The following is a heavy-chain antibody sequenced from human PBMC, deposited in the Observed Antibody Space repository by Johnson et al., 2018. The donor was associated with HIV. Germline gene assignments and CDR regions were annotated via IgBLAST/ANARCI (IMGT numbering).Heavy chain of an antibody. V-gene: IGHV3-13*01. J-gene: IGHJ3*02. Sequence: EVQLVESGGGLVQPGGSLRLSCAASGFTFSSYDVHWVRQATGKGLEWVSAIGTAGDTYYPGSVKGRFTISRDNAKNSLYLQMNSLRAEDTAFYYCAREEGGYYDSSGYYYVGAFDIWGQGTMVTVSS. CDR2: IGTAGDT. CDR3: AREEGGYYDSSGYYYVGAFDI. D-gene: IGHD3-22*01. CDR1: GFTFSSYD.